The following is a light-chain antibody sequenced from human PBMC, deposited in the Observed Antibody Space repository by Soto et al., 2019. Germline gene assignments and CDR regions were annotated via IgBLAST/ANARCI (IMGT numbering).Light chain of an antibody. V-gene: IGKV3-20*01. CDR1: QTVSSSC. CDR3: QHYDNSAALT. CDR2: GVS. J-gene: IGKJ4*01. Sequence: EIVLTQSPGTLSLSPGESATLFCRASQTVSSSCLAWYQQKPGQAPRLLIYGVSSRATGIPDRFSGSGSGTDFTLXIXRLXPXXFAVYYCQHYDNSAALTFGGGTNVEIK.